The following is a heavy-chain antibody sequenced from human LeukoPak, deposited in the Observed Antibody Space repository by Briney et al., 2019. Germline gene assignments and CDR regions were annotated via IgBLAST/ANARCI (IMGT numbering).Heavy chain of an antibody. Sequence: ASVKVSCKAFGYTFIDHFMHWVRLAPGQGLEWMGWINPKSGDSNSAQKFQGRVTLTRDTSISTAYLELSSLTSDDTALYYCARALPNWNFPPFDYWGQGFRVTVSS. CDR2: INPKSGDS. CDR3: ARALPNWNFPPFDY. D-gene: IGHD1-7*01. CDR1: GYTFIDHF. V-gene: IGHV1-2*02. J-gene: IGHJ4*02.